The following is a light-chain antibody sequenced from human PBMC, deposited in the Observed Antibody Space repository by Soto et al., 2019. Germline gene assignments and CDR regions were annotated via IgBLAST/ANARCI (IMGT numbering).Light chain of an antibody. CDR3: QKHDFAPFT. Sequence: DIQMTQSPSSLSASVGDRVTITCRASQDINNYLAWYQQKPGKVPKLLIYSASSLQSGVPSRFSGSGSGTEFTLTLSSIQSEDVATYYCQKHDFAPFTFGPGTKVDIK. CDR2: SAS. CDR1: QDINNY. V-gene: IGKV1-27*01. J-gene: IGKJ3*01.